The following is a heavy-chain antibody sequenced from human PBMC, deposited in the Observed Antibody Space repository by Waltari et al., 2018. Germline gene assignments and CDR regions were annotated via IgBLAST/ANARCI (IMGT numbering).Heavy chain of an antibody. V-gene: IGHV4-34*01. CDR1: GGSFSGYY. CDR3: ARGDELSPDY. J-gene: IGHJ4*02. D-gene: IGHD1-26*01. Sequence: QVQLQQWGAGLLKPSETLSITSAGYGGSFSGYYWSWIRQPPGKGLEWIWEINHSGSTNYNPSLKSRVTISVDTSKNQFSLKLSSVTAADTAVYYCARGDELSPDYWGQGTLVTVSS. CDR2: INHSGST.